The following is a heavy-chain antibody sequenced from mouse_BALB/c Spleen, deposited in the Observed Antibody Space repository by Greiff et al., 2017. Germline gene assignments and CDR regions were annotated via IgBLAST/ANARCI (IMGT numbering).Heavy chain of an antibody. CDR1: GFTFSDFY. V-gene: IGHV7-1*02. CDR2: SRNKANDYTT. J-gene: IGHJ3*01. D-gene: IGHD2-4*01. CDR3: ERDSTMITGLFAY. Sequence: EVQRVESGGGLVQPGGSLRLSCATSGFTFSDFYMEWVRQPPGKRLEWIAASRNKANDYTTEYSASVKGLFIVSRDTSQSILYLQMNALRAEDTAIYYCERDSTMITGLFAYWGQGTLVTVSA.